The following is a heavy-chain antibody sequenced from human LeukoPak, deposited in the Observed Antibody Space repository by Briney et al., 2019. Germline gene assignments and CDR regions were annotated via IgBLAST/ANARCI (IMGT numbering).Heavy chain of an antibody. V-gene: IGHV3-30*02. CDR2: IRYDGSNK. J-gene: IGHJ4*02. Sequence: PGGSLRLSCAASGFTFSSYGMHWVRQAPGKGLEWVAFIRYDGSNKYYADSVKGRFTISRDNAKNSLYLQMNSLRAEDTAVYYCASGNRYSSSFDYWGQGTLVTVSS. CDR3: ASGNRYSSSFDY. D-gene: IGHD6-6*01. CDR1: GFTFSSYG.